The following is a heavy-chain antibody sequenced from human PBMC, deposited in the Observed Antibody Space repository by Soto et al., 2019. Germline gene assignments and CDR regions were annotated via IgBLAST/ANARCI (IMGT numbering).Heavy chain of an antibody. CDR2: IYYSGST. Sequence: SETLSLTCTVSGGSISSGGYYWSWIRQHPGKGLEWIGYIYYSGSTYYNPSLKSRVTISVDTPKNQFSLKLSSVTAADTAVYYCAIYDSSGSRGFQHWGQGTLVTVSS. CDR3: AIYDSSGSRGFQH. D-gene: IGHD3-22*01. V-gene: IGHV4-31*03. J-gene: IGHJ1*01. CDR1: GGSISSGGYY.